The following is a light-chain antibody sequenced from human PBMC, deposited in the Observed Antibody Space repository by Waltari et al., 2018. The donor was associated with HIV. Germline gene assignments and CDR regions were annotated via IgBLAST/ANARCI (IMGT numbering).Light chain of an antibody. Sequence: EVVMTPSPATLSVSLGERATLSCRASQTVNSNLAWYQQRPGQAPRLLIYGVSTRASGIPARFSVSGSGTEFTLTISSLQSEDFAVYFCQQYNNWPRTFGQGTKVEIK. CDR3: QQYNNWPRT. J-gene: IGKJ1*01. V-gene: IGKV3-15*01. CDR2: GVS. CDR1: QTVNSN.